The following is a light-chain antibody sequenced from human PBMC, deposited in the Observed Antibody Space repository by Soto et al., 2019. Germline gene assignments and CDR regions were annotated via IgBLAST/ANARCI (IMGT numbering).Light chain of an antibody. CDR1: QSVSSN. V-gene: IGKV3D-15*01. Sequence: EIVMTQSPATLSVSPGERATLSCRASQSVSSNLAWYQQKPGQAPRLLIYGASIRATGIPARFSGSGSGTEFTLTISSLQSEDFAVYYCQQYNNSRGAFGQGTKVDIK. CDR2: GAS. J-gene: IGKJ1*01. CDR3: QQYNNSRGA.